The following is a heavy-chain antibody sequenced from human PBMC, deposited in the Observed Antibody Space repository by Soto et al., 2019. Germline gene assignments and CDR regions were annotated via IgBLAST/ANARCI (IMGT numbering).Heavy chain of an antibody. CDR1: GFTFSGSA. J-gene: IGHJ4*02. V-gene: IGHV3-73*02. D-gene: IGHD5-12*01. Sequence: EVQLVESGGGLVQPGGSLKLSCAASGFTFSGSAMHWVRQASGKGLEWVGRIRSKANSYATAYAASVKGRFTISRDDSKTTACPQMNSLRNEETAVYCCTSRVSGADSVVYWGQGTLVTVSA. CDR3: TSRVSGADSVVY. CDR2: IRSKANSYAT.